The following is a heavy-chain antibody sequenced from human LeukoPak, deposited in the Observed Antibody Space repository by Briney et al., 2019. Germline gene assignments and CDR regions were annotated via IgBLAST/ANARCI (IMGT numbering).Heavy chain of an antibody. J-gene: IGHJ4*02. Sequence: GASVKVSCKASGYTFTGYYMHWVRQAPGQGLEWMGWINPNSGNTNYAQKLQGRVTMTTDTSTSTAYMELRSLRSDDTAVYYCAREGVGATRPDYWGQGTLVTVSS. CDR1: GYTFTGYY. D-gene: IGHD1-26*01. CDR2: INPNSGNT. V-gene: IGHV1-18*04. CDR3: AREGVGATRPDY.